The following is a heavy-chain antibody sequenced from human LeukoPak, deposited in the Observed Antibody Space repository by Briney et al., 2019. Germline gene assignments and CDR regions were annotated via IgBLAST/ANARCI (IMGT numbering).Heavy chain of an antibody. V-gene: IGHV3-23*01. Sequence: GGSLRLSCAASGFTFSSYAMSWVRQAPGKGLEWVSAISGSGGSTYYADSVKGRFTISRDNSKNTLYLQTNSLRAEDTAVYYCAKDRNPLYYDFWSGYKTWFDPWGQGTLVTVSS. CDR3: AKDRNPLYYDFWSGYKTWFDP. D-gene: IGHD3-3*01. CDR1: GFTFSSYA. J-gene: IGHJ5*02. CDR2: ISGSGGST.